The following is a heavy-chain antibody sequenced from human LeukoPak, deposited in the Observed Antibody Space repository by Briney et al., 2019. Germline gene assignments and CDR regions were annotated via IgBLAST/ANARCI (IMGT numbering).Heavy chain of an antibody. D-gene: IGHD3-22*01. J-gene: IGHJ5*02. V-gene: IGHV1-2*02. CDR2: INPNSGGT. Sequence: ASVKVSCKASGYIFTGYYVHWVRQAPGQGLEWMGWINPNSGGTQYAQKFQGRVTLTRDTSISTTYMELSRLTPDDTAVYYCARASDSSSYFNWLDPWGQGTLVSVSS. CDR1: GYIFTGYY. CDR3: ARASDSSSYFNWLDP.